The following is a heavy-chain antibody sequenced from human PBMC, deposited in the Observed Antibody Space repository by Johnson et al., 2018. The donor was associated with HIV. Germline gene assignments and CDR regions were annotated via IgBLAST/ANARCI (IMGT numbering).Heavy chain of an antibody. J-gene: IGHJ3*02. CDR3: AKVRSGYTEIDAFDI. Sequence: VQLVESGGGVVQPGGSLRLSCAASGFTFSSYDMHWVRQATGKGLEWVSAIGTAGDTYYPGSVKGRFTISRDNSKNTLYLQMNSLRAEDTAVYFCAKVRSGYTEIDAFDIWGQGTMVTVSS. D-gene: IGHD3-22*01. V-gene: IGHV3-13*01. CDR1: GFTFSSYD. CDR2: IGTAGDT.